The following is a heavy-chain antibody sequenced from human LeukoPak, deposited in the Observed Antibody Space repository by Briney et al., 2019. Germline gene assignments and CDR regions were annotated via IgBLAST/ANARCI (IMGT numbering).Heavy chain of an antibody. J-gene: IGHJ5*02. Sequence: GGSLRLSCAASRFTFSNYWMSWVRQAPGKGLEWVANIKEDGSEKHHADSVKGRFTISRDNAKNSLYLQMNSLRVEDTAVYYCARDRYFSGAWGQGSLVTVSS. CDR3: ARDRYFSGA. D-gene: IGHD2-15*01. CDR2: IKEDGSEK. V-gene: IGHV3-7*03. CDR1: RFTFSNYW.